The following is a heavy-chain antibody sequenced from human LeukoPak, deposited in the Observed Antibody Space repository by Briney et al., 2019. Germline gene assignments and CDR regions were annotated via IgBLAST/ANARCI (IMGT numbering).Heavy chain of an antibody. D-gene: IGHD3-3*01. CDR2: TDTSGNYI. CDR1: GFTFSNYG. J-gene: IGHJ6*02. Sequence: KPGGSLRLSCTASGFTFSNYGMNWVRQAPGKGLEWVSFTDTSGNYIYYGDSVKGRFTISRDNAKNLVFLQMNSLRAEDTAVYYCARPPSITNPYYGLDVWGQGTTVTVSS. V-gene: IGHV3-21*01. CDR3: ARPPSITNPYYGLDV.